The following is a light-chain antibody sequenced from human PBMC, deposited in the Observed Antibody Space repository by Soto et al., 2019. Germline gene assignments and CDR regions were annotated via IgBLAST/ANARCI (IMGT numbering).Light chain of an antibody. CDR2: AAS. J-gene: IGKJ4*01. CDR3: QQSYSTPLT. CDR1: QSISSY. Sequence: DIQMTQSPSSLSASVGDRVTITCRASQSISSYLNWYQQKPGKAPKLLIYAASSLHSGGPSRFSGGGSGTDFTLTISSLQPEDFATYYCQQSYSTPLTFGGGTKGEIK. V-gene: IGKV1-39*01.